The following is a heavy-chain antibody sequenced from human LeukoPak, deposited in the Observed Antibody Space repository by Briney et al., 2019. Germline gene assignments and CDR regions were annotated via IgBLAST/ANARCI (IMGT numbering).Heavy chain of an antibody. J-gene: IGHJ4*02. V-gene: IGHV3-48*03. CDR3: AREMGSVYFDY. CDR1: RFTFSSYD. CDR2: ISGSGSTT. D-gene: IGHD3-10*01. Sequence: PGGSLRLSCAASRFTFSSYDMQWVRQAPGEGLEWVSYISGSGSTTYYADSVKGRFTISRDNSKDTVYLQINSLRAEDTAVYYCAREMGSVYFDYWGQGTLVTVSS.